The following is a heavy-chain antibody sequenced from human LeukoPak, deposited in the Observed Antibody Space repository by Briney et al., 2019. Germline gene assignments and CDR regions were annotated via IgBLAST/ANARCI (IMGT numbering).Heavy chain of an antibody. CDR3: AKELDLYYYDSSGYSVFDY. V-gene: IGHV3-21*04. CDR1: GFTFSSYS. D-gene: IGHD3-22*01. J-gene: IGHJ4*02. CDR2: ISTSSSYI. Sequence: GGSLRLSCAAYGFTFSSYSMNWVRQAPGKGLEWVSFISTSSSYIYYADSVKGRFTISRDNAKNSLYLQMNSLRAEDTAVYYCAKELDLYYYDSSGYSVFDYWGQGTLVTVSS.